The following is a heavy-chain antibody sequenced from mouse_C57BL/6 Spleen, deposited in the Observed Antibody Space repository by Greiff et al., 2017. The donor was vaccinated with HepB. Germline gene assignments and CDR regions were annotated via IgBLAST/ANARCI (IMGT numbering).Heavy chain of an antibody. CDR1: GYAFTNYL. D-gene: IGHD1-1*01. CDR3: ARGITTVVATGGYFDY. J-gene: IGHJ2*01. CDR2: INPGSGGT. V-gene: IGHV1-54*01. Sequence: VHLVESGAELVRPGTSVKVSCKASGYAFTNYLIEWVKQRPGQGLEWIGVINPGSGGTNYNEKFKGKATLTADKSSSTAYMQLSSLTSEDSAVYFCARGITTVVATGGYFDYWGQGTTLTVSS.